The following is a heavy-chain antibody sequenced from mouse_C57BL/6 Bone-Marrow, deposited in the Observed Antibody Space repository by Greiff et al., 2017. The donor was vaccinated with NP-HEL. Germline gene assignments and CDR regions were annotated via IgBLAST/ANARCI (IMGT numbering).Heavy chain of an antibody. Sequence: EVKLMESGGGLVQPGGSLKLSCAASGFTFSDYYMYWVRQTPEKRLEWVAYISNGGGSTYYPDTVKGRFTISRDNAKNTLYLQMSRLKSEDTAMYYCARVYGNYAMDYWGQGTSVTVSS. CDR1: GFTFSDYY. J-gene: IGHJ4*01. D-gene: IGHD2-1*01. V-gene: IGHV5-12*01. CDR2: ISNGGGST. CDR3: ARVYGNYAMDY.